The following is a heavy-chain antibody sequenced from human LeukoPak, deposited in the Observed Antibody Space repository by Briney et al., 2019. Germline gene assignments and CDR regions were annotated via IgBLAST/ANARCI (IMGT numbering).Heavy chain of an antibody. V-gene: IGHV1-18*01. D-gene: IGHD3-10*01. J-gene: IGHJ4*02. CDR1: GYTFTSYG. CDR3: ARVSYGSGSYGIDY. CDR2: ISAYNGNT. Sequence: GASVKVSCKASGYTFTSYGISWVRQAPGQGLEWMGWISAYNGNTNYAQKLQGRVTMTTDTSTSTAYMELRSLRSEDTAVYYCARVSYGSGSYGIDYWGQGTLVTVSS.